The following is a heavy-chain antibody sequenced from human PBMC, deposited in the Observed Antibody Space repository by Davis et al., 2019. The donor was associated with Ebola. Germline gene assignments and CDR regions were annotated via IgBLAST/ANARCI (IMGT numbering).Heavy chain of an antibody. V-gene: IGHV3-21*01. D-gene: IGHD6-6*01. J-gene: IGHJ4*02. CDR2: ISSSSTYI. Sequence: GESLKISCAASGFTFSSYSMNWVRQAPGKGLEWVSSISSSSTYIYYADSVKGRFTISRDDSKNTVYLQMNSLRSEDTAVYYCTKDGPSSSSDYWGQGTLVTVSS. CDR1: GFTFSSYS. CDR3: TKDGPSSSSDY.